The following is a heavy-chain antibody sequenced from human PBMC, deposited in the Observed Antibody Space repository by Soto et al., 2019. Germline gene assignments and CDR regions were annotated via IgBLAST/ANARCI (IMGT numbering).Heavy chain of an antibody. J-gene: IGHJ6*02. V-gene: IGHV4-34*01. CDR1: GGSFSGYY. D-gene: IGHD3-3*01. Sequence: PSETLSLTCAVYGGSFSGYYWSWIRQPPGKGLEWIGEINHSGSTNYNPSLKSRVTISVDTSKNQFSLKLSSVTAADTAVYYCARGGYDFWSGTAPFYYYGMDVWGQGTTVTVSS. CDR3: ARGGYDFWSGTAPFYYYGMDV. CDR2: INHSGST.